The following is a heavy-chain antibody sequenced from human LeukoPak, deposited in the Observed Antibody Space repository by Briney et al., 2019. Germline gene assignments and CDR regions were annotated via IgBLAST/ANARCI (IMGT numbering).Heavy chain of an antibody. Sequence: PSETLSLTCTVSGGSISSGGYYWGWIRQPPGKGLEWIGSIYYSGSTYYNPSLKSRVTISVDTSKNQFSLKLSSVTAADTAVYYCARHNPGIVGATTPPDYWGQGTLVTVSS. CDR1: GGSISSGGYY. CDR3: ARHNPGIVGATTPPDY. J-gene: IGHJ4*02. D-gene: IGHD1-26*01. V-gene: IGHV4-39*01. CDR2: IYYSGST.